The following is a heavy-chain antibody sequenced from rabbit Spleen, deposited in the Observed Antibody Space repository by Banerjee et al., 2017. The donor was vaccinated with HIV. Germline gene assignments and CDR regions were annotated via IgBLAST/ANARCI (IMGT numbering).Heavy chain of an antibody. CDR2: INSFSGRP. CDR3: ARDTGSSFSSYGMDL. J-gene: IGHJ6*01. V-gene: IGHV1S45*01. D-gene: IGHD8-1*01. CDR1: GFDFSDGYV. Sequence: QEHLVESGGGLVQPEGSLTLACKASGFDFSDGYVMCWVRQAPGKGLEWIASINSFSGRPVYATWAKGRFTCSKTSSTTVTLQMTSLTVADTATYFCARDTGSSFSSYGMDLWGQGTLVTVS.